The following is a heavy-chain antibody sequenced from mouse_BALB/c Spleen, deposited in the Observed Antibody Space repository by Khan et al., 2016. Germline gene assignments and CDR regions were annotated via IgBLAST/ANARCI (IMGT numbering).Heavy chain of an antibody. CDR2: INPDSSTI. CDR3: ARPNDGYFTSWFAY. V-gene: IGHV4-1*02. Sequence: EVKLLESGGGLVQPGGSLKLSCAASGFDFSRYWMSWVRQAPGKGLEWIGEINPDSSTINYTPSLKDKFIISRDNAKNTLYLQMSKVSSEDTALYYCARPNDGYFTSWFAYWGQGTLVTVSA. CDR1: GFDFSRYW. D-gene: IGHD2-3*01. J-gene: IGHJ3*01.